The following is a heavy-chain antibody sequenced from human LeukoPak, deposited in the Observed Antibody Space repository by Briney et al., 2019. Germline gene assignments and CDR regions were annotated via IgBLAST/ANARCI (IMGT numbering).Heavy chain of an antibody. CDR3: AGHFGT. J-gene: IGHJ4*02. D-gene: IGHD3/OR15-3a*01. CDR2: IYYSGST. V-gene: IGHV4-39*01. Sequence: WIRQAPGKGLEWIGSIYYSGSTYYNPSLKSRVTISVDTSKNQFSLKLRSVTAADTAVYYCAGHFGTWGQGTLVTVSS.